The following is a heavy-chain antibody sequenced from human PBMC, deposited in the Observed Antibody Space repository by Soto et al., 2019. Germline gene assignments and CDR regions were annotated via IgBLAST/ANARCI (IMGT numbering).Heavy chain of an antibody. CDR3: ALRLLRTVFGLVTTTAIYFDS. CDR2: IYWDDDK. CDR1: GFSLTTSGVG. J-gene: IGHJ4*02. V-gene: IGHV2-5*02. Sequence: QITLKESGPTVVKPTETLTLTCTFSGFSLTTSGVGVGWFRQSPRKAPEWLALIYWDDDKRYSPSLKTRLTITQDPPKNLVVLRMANVDPADAATYYCALRLLRTVFGLVTTTAIYFDSWGQGTPVVVSS. D-gene: IGHD3-3*01.